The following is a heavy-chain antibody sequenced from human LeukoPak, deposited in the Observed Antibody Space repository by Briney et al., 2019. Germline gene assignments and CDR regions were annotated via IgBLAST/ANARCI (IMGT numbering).Heavy chain of an antibody. CDR1: EFTFSSYD. CDR3: TRATAGFDY. CDR2: IGTAGAT. Sequence: PGGSLRLSCAASEFTFSSYDMHWVRQTTGKGLEWVSGIGTAGATFYPGSVKGRFTISRENAKNSLYLQMNNLRAGDTAVYYCTRATAGFDYWGQGTLVTVSS. J-gene: IGHJ4*02. V-gene: IGHV3-13*01.